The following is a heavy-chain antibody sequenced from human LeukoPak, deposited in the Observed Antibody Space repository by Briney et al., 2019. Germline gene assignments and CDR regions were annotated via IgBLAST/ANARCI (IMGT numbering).Heavy chain of an antibody. CDR1: GGTFSSYA. CDR3: TRESGSYHGNDY. V-gene: IGHV1-2*06. J-gene: IGHJ4*02. CDR2: INPNNGAT. Sequence: AASVNVSCTASGGTFSSYAISWVRQAPGQGLEWMGRINPNNGATNYAQKLQGRVTITGDTSISTAYMELSSLRSDDTAVYYCTRESGSYHGNDYWGQGTLVTVSS. D-gene: IGHD1-26*01.